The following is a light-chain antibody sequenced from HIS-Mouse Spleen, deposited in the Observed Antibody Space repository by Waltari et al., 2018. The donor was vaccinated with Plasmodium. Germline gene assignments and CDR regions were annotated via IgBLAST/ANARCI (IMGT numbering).Light chain of an antibody. CDR2: GAS. V-gene: IGKV3-15*01. J-gene: IGKJ4*01. CDR3: QQYYSYPLT. Sequence: EIVMTQSPATLSVSPGERATLSCRASQSVSSNLAWYQQKPGQAPRLLIYGASTRATGIPARFSGSGFGTEFTLTISSMQSEDFAVYYCQQYYSYPLTFGGGTKVEIK. CDR1: QSVSSN.